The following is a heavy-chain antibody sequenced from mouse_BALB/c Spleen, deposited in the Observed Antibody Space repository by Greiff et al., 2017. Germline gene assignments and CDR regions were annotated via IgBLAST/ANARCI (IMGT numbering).Heavy chain of an antibody. D-gene: IGHD2-1*01. Sequence: DVMLVESGGDLVKPGGSLKLSCAASGFTFSSYGMSWVRQTPDKRLEWVATISSGGSYTYYPDSVKGRFTISRDNAKNTLYLQMSSLKSEDTAMYYCARGAMVTTMFFAYWGQGTLVTVSA. CDR1: GFTFSSYG. V-gene: IGHV5-6*02. CDR2: ISSGGSYT. CDR3: ARGAMVTTMFFAY. J-gene: IGHJ3*01.